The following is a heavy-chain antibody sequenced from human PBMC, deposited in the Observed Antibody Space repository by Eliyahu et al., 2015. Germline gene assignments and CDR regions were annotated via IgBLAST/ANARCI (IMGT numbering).Heavy chain of an antibody. Sequence: QVQLQESGPGLVKPSETLSLTCTVSGGPISSYYWSWIRQPPGKGLEWIGYLYTRGGTHYHPSLKSRVTISVDTSKNQFSLKLSSVTAADTAVYYCARLSIAVAPGAFDIWGQGTMVTVSS. V-gene: IGHV4-4*09. J-gene: IGHJ3*02. D-gene: IGHD6-19*01. CDR3: ARLSIAVAPGAFDI. CDR1: GGPISSYY. CDR2: LYTRGGT.